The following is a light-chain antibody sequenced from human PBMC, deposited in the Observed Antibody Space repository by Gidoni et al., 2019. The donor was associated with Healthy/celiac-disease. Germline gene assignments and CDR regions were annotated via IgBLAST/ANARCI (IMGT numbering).Light chain of an antibody. CDR2: AAS. CDR1: QGISNY. J-gene: IGKJ3*01. CDR3: QKYNSAPFT. Sequence: DIQMTQSPFSLSASVGDRVPITCRANQGISNYLAWYQQNPGKVPQLLIYAASTLQSGVPSRFSGSGSGTDFTLTISSLQPEDVATYYCQKYNSAPFTFGPGTKVDIK. V-gene: IGKV1-27*01.